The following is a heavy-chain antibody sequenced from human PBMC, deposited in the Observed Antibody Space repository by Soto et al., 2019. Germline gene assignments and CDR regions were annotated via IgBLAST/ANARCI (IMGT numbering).Heavy chain of an antibody. Sequence: SETLSLTCTVSGGSISSYYWSWIRQPPGKGLEWIGYIYYSGSTNYNPSLKSRVTISVDTSKNQFSLKLSSVTAADTAVYYCARGKLRGYSYGAFDYWGQGTLVTVSS. V-gene: IGHV4-59*01. CDR1: GGSISSYY. D-gene: IGHD5-18*01. J-gene: IGHJ4*02. CDR2: IYYSGST. CDR3: ARGKLRGYSYGAFDY.